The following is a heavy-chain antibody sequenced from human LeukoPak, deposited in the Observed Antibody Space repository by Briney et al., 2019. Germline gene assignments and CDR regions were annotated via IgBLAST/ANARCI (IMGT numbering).Heavy chain of an antibody. Sequence: GGSLRLSCAASGFTVSSNYMSWVRQAPGKGLEWVSVIYSGGSTYYADSVKGRFTISRDNSKNTLYLQMNSLRAEDTAVYYCARGYTRSSWYWFDPWGQGTLVTVSS. CDR2: IYSGGST. CDR1: GFTVSSNY. V-gene: IGHV3-53*01. D-gene: IGHD6-13*01. CDR3: ARGYTRSSWYWFDP. J-gene: IGHJ5*02.